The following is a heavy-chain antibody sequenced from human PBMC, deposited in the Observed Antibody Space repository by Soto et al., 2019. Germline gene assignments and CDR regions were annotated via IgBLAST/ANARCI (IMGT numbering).Heavy chain of an antibody. V-gene: IGHV4-59*01. Sequence: PSETLSLTCTVSGGSIRNNYWIWIRQPPGKGLEWVGYIYYTGTSKYNPSLKSRVTISVDSSKNQFSLKLSSVTAADTAVYYCARRYGASFDYWGQGTLVTVSS. D-gene: IGHD4-17*01. CDR3: ARRYGASFDY. CDR2: IYYTGTS. CDR1: GGSIRNNY. J-gene: IGHJ4*02.